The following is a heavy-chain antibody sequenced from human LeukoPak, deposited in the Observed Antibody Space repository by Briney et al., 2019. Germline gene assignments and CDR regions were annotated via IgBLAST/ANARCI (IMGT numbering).Heavy chain of an antibody. J-gene: IGHJ4*02. CDR3: ARGLTGEAGYGFLSSGAHPYYFDY. D-gene: IGHD5-18*01. CDR1: GGSISSYY. Sequence: SETLSLTCTVSGGSISSYYWSWIRQPPGKGLEWIGYIYYTGSTNYNPSLKSRVTISGDTSKNQFSLKLSSVTAADTAVYYCARGLTGEAGYGFLSSGAHPYYFDYWGQGTLVTVSS. V-gene: IGHV4-59*12. CDR2: IYYTGST.